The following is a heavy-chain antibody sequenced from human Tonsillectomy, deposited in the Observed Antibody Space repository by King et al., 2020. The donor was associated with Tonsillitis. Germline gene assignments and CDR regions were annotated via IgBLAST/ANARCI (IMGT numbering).Heavy chain of an antibody. V-gene: IGHV1-46*01. J-gene: IGHJ4*02. Sequence: VQLVESGAEVKKPGASVKVSCKASGYTFTSYYMHWVRQAPGQGLEWMGIINPSGGSTSYAQKFQGRVTMTRDTSTSTVYMELSSLRSEDTAVYYWARGSGYSSSWYLSPEDYWGQGTLVTVSS. D-gene: IGHD6-13*01. CDR1: GYTFTSYY. CDR2: INPSGGST. CDR3: ARGSGYSSSWYLSPEDY.